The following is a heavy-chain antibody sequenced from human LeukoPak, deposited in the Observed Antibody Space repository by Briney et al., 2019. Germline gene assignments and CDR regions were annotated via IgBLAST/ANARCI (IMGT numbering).Heavy chain of an antibody. CDR2: IIGSAVNT. CDR3: AKYTSGTSYRGLDQ. V-gene: IGHV3-23*01. Sequence: PGGSLRLSCGASGLTVSSYGMSWVRQAPGKGLEWVSTIIGSAVNTYCADSVKGRFTISRDDSKNTVYLQMNSLRAEDTAVYSCAKYTSGTSYRGLDQWGQGTLVTVSS. J-gene: IGHJ4*02. CDR1: GLTVSSYG. D-gene: IGHD3-10*01.